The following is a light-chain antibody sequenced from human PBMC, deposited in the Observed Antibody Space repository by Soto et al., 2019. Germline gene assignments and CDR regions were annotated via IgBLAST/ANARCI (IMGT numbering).Light chain of an antibody. J-gene: IGKJ1*01. CDR1: QSVSSNY. CDR3: QQYGKSPRT. CDR2: GAS. V-gene: IGKV3-20*01. Sequence: EIVLTQSPGTLSLSPGEGATLSCRASQSVSSNYLAWYQQKPGQAPRLLIYGASSRATGIPDRFSGSGSGTDFTLTISRLEPEDFAVYYCQQYGKSPRTFGQGTKVDIK.